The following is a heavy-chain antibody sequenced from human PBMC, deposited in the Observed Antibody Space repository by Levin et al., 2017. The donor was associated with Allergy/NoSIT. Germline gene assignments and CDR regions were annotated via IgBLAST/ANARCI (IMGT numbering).Heavy chain of an antibody. CDR2: INPSGGST. CDR3: ARDATHVVEMATIEY. CDR1: GSTFTSYY. Sequence: KAGGSLRLSCKASGSTFTSYYMHWVRQAPGQGLEWMGIINPSGGSTSYAQKFQGRVTMTRDTSTSTVYMELSSLRSEDTAVYYCARDATHVVEMATIEYWGQGTLVTVSS. V-gene: IGHV1-46*01. D-gene: IGHD5-24*01. J-gene: IGHJ4*02.